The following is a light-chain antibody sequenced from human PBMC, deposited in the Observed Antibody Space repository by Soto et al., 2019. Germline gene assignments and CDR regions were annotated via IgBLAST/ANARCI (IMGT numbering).Light chain of an antibody. Sequence: DIVMTQSPDSLAVSLGERATINCKSRQSVLHTSNDKNYLAWYQQKPGQPPKLXIYWASTRESGVPDRFSGSWSGTDFTLSISSLQAEDVALYYWQQYYNAPTWTFGQGTRWIS. CDR2: WAS. V-gene: IGKV4-1*01. CDR1: QSVLHTSNDKNY. J-gene: IGKJ1*01. CDR3: QQYYNAPTWT.